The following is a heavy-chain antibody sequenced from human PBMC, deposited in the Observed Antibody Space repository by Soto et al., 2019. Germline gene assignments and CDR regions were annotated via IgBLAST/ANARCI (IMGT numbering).Heavy chain of an antibody. Sequence: QVQLQESGPGLVKPSQTLSLTCTVSGGSISSGDYYWSWIRQPPGKGLEWIGYIYYSGSTYYNPPLKSRVTISVDTSKTQFSMKLSSVTAADTAVYYCASHSSGYTFYDYWGQGTLVTVSS. D-gene: IGHD5-18*01. CDR3: ASHSSGYTFYDY. CDR1: GGSISSGDYY. J-gene: IGHJ4*02. V-gene: IGHV4-30-4*01. CDR2: IYYSGST.